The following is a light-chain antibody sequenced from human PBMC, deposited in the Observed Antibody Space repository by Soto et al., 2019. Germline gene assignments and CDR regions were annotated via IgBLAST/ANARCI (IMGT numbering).Light chain of an antibody. CDR2: AAS. J-gene: IGKJ3*01. CDR1: QSINTRY. Sequence: EIVLTQSPGTLSLSPGERATLSCRASQSINTRYLAWYQQKPGQAPRLLIYAASSRATGIPDRFSGSGSGTDFTLTISRLEPEDFAVYYCQQFGSSPGLTFGPGTKVDIK. CDR3: QQFGSSPGLT. V-gene: IGKV3-20*01.